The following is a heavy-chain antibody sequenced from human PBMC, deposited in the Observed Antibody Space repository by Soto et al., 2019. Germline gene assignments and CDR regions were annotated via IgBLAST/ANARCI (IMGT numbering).Heavy chain of an antibody. CDR3: VSERRNYEFDY. CDR1: GFTFSTFG. CDR2: IWTGRNSE. Sequence: QVQLVESGGGVVQPGRSLRLSCGGSGFTFSTFGMHWDRQAPGKGLEWVAVIWTGRNSEDYADSMKGRFTISRDNSRNTLYLQMNSLRAEVTAMYYCVSERRNYEFDYWGQGILVTVSS. D-gene: IGHD1-7*01. J-gene: IGHJ4*02. V-gene: IGHV3-33*01.